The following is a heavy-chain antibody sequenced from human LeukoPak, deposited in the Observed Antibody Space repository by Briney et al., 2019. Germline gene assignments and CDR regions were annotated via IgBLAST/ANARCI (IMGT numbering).Heavy chain of an antibody. CDR1: GGTFSSYA. D-gene: IGHD2-15*01. V-gene: IGHV1-69*13. J-gene: IGHJ4*02. Sequence: SVNVSCKASGGTFSSYAISWVRQAPGQGLEWMGGIIPIFGTANYAQKFQGRVTITADESTSTAYMELSSLRSEDTAVYYCARYWWSSYYFDYWGQGTLVTVSS. CDR3: ARYWWSSYYFDY. CDR2: IIPIFGTA.